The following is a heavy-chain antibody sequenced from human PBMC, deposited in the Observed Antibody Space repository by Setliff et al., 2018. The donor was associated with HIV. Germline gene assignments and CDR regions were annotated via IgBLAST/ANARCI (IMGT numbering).Heavy chain of an antibody. CDR1: GYTFTTYG. D-gene: IGHD4-17*01. V-gene: IGHV1-18*01. CDR3: ARAYGDYSNWFDP. CDR2: ISPNFGNT. J-gene: IGHJ5*02. Sequence: ASVKVSCKASGYTFTTYGISWVRQAPGHGLEWMGWISPNFGNTNYAQKLQGRVTMTTDTSTSTAYMELRSLRSDDTAVYYCARAYGDYSNWFDPWGQGTLVTVSS.